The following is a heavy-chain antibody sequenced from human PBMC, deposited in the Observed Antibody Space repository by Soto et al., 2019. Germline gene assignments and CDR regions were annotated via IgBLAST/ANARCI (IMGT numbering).Heavy chain of an antibody. CDR3: ARVMCGDCSAYYYYSMDV. Sequence: ESLTLSCAASGFTFGIYSLNWVRQAPGKGLEWVASLGTIGTYKYYADSVRGRFTISRDNAKNSLYLQMNTLRAEDTVVYYCARVMCGDCSAYYYYSMDVWGQGTTVTVSS. V-gene: IGHV3-21*01. D-gene: IGHD2-21*02. CDR1: GFTFGIYS. CDR2: LGTIGTYK. J-gene: IGHJ6*02.